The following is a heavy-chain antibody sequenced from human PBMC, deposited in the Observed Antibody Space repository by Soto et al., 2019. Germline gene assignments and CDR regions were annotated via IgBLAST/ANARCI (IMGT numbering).Heavy chain of an antibody. Sequence: PGGSLRLSCAASGFTFSSYAMSWVRQAPGKGLEWVSAISGSGGSTYYADSVKGRFTISRDNSKNTLYLQMNSLRAEDTAVYYCAKDDTYYDFWSGYMEADLILDYWGQGTLVTVSS. CDR1: GFTFSSYA. CDR2: ISGSGGST. CDR3: AKDDTYYDFWSGYMEADLILDY. D-gene: IGHD3-3*01. V-gene: IGHV3-23*01. J-gene: IGHJ4*02.